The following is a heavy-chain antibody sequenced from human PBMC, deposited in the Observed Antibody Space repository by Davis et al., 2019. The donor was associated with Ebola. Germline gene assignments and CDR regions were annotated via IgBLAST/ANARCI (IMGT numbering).Heavy chain of an antibody. CDR1: GFTFSDYY. J-gene: IGHJ4*02. V-gene: IGHV3-11*06. Sequence: PGGSLRLSCAVSGFTFSDYYMTWIRQAPGKGLEWVSYISSNSNYTDYAGSVKGRFTISRDNAKNSLYLQMNSLRVEDTAVYYCARSSVWGQGTLVTVSS. CDR3: ARSSV. CDR2: ISSNSNYT.